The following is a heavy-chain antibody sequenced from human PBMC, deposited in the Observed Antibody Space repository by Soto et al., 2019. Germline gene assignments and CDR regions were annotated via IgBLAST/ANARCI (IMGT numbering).Heavy chain of an antibody. CDR1: GYTFTGYY. D-gene: IGHD3-3*01. Sequence: ASVKVSCKASGYTFTGYYMHWVRQAPGQGLEWTGWINPNSGGTNYAQKFQGWVTMTRDTSISTAYMELSRLRSDDTAVYYCAREDFWSGYYTGWFDPWGQGTLVTVSS. V-gene: IGHV1-2*04. CDR2: INPNSGGT. CDR3: AREDFWSGYYTGWFDP. J-gene: IGHJ5*02.